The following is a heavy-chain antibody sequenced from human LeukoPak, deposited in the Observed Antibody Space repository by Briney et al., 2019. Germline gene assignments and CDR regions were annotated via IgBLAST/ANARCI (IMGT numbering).Heavy chain of an antibody. Sequence: GGSLRPSCAASGFTFSSYGMHWVRQAPGKGLEWVAVISYDGSNKYYADSVKGRFTISRDNSKNTLYLQMNSLRAEDTAVYYCAREGLYYYDSSGYFDYWGQGTLVTVSS. CDR1: GFTFSSYG. CDR2: ISYDGSNK. D-gene: IGHD3-22*01. V-gene: IGHV3-30*03. J-gene: IGHJ4*02. CDR3: AREGLYYYDSSGYFDY.